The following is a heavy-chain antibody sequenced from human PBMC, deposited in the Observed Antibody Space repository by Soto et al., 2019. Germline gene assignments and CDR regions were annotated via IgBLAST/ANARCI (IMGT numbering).Heavy chain of an antibody. D-gene: IGHD2-21*02. Sequence: PGGSLRLPCAPSGFTLSSYAMSWVRQAPGKGLEWVSAISGSGGSTYYADSVKGRFTISRDNSKNTLYLQMNSLRAEDTAVYYCAKGRTVVTPYFDYWGQGTLVTVSS. J-gene: IGHJ4*02. CDR3: AKGRTVVTPYFDY. CDR2: ISGSGGST. CDR1: GFTLSSYA. V-gene: IGHV3-23*01.